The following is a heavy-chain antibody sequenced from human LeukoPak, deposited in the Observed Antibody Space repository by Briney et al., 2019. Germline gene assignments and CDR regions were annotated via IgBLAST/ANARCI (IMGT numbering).Heavy chain of an antibody. CDR1: GFTFSRNG. CDR2: ISVSGTYI. CDR3: ARDRDYGTFDY. Sequence: GGSLRLSCAASGFTFSRNGMAWARQAPGKGLEWVSSISVSGTYIYYSDSVKGRFTISRDNSKNSLYLEMNSLRSDDTAIYYCARDRDYGTFDYWGQGTLVTVSS. V-gene: IGHV3-21*01. D-gene: IGHD4-17*01. J-gene: IGHJ4*02.